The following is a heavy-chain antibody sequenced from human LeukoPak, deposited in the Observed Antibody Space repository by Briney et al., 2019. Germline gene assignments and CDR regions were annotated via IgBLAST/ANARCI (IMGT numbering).Heavy chain of an antibody. CDR2: IYYSGST. V-gene: IGHV4-31*03. Sequence: SETLSLTCTVSGGSISSGGYYWRWIRQHPGKGLEWIGYIYYSGSTYYNPSLKSRVTISVDTSKNQFPLKLSSVTAADTAVYYCARRVPAASHWFDPWGQGTLVTVSS. CDR3: ARRVPAASHWFDP. CDR1: GGSISSGGYY. J-gene: IGHJ5*02. D-gene: IGHD2-2*01.